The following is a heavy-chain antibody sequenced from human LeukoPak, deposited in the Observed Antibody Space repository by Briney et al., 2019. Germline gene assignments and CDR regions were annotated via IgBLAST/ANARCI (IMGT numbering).Heavy chain of an antibody. CDR3: ARDPNMDV. Sequence: SVKVSCKASGYTFTSYDINWVRQATGQGLEWMGRIIPILGIANYAQKFQGRVTITADKSTSTAYMELSSLRSEDTAVYYCARDPNMDVWGQGTTVTVSS. V-gene: IGHV1-69*04. CDR2: IIPILGIA. CDR1: GYTFTSYD. J-gene: IGHJ6*02.